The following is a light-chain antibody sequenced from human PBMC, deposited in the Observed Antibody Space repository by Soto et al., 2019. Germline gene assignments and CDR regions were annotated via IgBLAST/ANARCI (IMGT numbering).Light chain of an antibody. CDR3: QQYYSYWT. Sequence: AIQMTQSTSSLSASVGDRVTITFLPSQGMRNDLGGYERNPGKVPQLLIYAASTLQSGVPSRFSGSGSGTDFPLTISCLQSEAFATYYCQQYYSYWTFGQGTKVDI. CDR2: AAS. CDR1: QGMRND. J-gene: IGKJ1*01. V-gene: IGKV1-6*01.